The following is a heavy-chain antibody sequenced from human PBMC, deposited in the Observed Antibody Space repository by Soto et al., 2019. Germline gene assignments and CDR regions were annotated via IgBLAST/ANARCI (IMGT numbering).Heavy chain of an antibody. CDR2: IYTSGST. CDR3: ARDPMYYXDSSGYYSDYYYYGMDV. CDR1: GGSISSYY. Sequence: PSETLSLTCTVSGGSISSYYWSWIRQPAGKGLEWIGRIYTSGSTNYNPSLKSRVTMSVDTSKNQFSLKLSSVTAADTAVYYCARDPMYYXDSSGYYSDYYYYGMDVWGQGTTVTVSS. D-gene: IGHD3-22*01. V-gene: IGHV4-4*07. J-gene: IGHJ6*02.